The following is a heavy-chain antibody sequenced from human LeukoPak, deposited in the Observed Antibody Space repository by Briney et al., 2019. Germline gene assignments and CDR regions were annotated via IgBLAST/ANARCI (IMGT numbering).Heavy chain of an antibody. CDR2: ITSNGGTT. CDR3: ARGYCISTSCTNDY. CDR1: GFSLSTYD. Sequence: GGSLRLSCVASGFSLSTYDMYWVRQAPGKGLEYVSAITSNGGTTYYANSVKGRFTISRDNSKNTLYLQMGSLRAEDMAVYYCARGYCISTSCTNDYWGQGTLVTVSS. J-gene: IGHJ1*01. V-gene: IGHV3-64*01. D-gene: IGHD2-2*01.